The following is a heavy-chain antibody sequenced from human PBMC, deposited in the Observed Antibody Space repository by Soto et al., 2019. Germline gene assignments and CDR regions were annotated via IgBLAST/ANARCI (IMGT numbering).Heavy chain of an antibody. CDR1: GFTFSDYY. Sequence: QVQLVESGGGLVKPGGSLRLSCAASGFTFSDYYMSWIRQAPGKGLEWVSYISSSGSTIYYADSVKGRFTISRDNAKNXXYLQMNSLRAEDTDVYYCAREPYYDFWSGRGGMDVWGQGTTVTVSS. D-gene: IGHD3-3*01. CDR2: ISSSGSTI. CDR3: AREPYYDFWSGRGGMDV. J-gene: IGHJ6*02. V-gene: IGHV3-11*01.